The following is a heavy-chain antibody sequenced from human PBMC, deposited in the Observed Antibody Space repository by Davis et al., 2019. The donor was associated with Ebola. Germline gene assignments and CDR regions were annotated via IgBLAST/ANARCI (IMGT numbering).Heavy chain of an antibody. Sequence: AASVKVSCKASGYTFTSYAMHWVRQAPGQRLEWMGWISAYTGNTNYAQKLQGRVTMTTDTSTNTAYMELRSLRSDDTAVYYCARPSYDSFYYYGMDVWGQGTTVTVSS. J-gene: IGHJ6*02. D-gene: IGHD3-3*01. CDR1: GYTFTSYA. CDR3: ARPSYDSFYYYGMDV. CDR2: ISAYTGNT. V-gene: IGHV1-18*01.